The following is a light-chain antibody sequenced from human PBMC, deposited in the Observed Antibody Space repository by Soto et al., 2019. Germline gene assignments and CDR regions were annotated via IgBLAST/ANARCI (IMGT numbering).Light chain of an antibody. J-gene: IGKJ4*01. CDR1: QSVSSN. CDR3: QQYNNWDT. CDR2: GAS. Sequence: EIVMTQSPATLSVSPGERATLSCRASQSVSSNLAWYQQTPGQAPRLLIYGASTRATGIPARFSGSGSGTEFTLTISSLQSEDFAVYYCQQYNNWDTFGGGTKVEIK. V-gene: IGKV3-15*01.